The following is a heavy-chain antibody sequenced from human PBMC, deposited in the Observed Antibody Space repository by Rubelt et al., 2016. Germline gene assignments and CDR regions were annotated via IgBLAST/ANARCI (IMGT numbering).Heavy chain of an antibody. Sequence: QVQLVQSGAEVKKPGASVKVSCKASGYTFTSYGISWVRQAPGQGLEWMGIINPSGGSTSYAQKFQGRVTMTRDTSTGTVYMELSSLRSEDAAVYYCATIAVAGYHPATVFDYWGQGTLFTVSS. J-gene: IGHJ4*02. CDR3: ATIAVAGYHPATVFDY. V-gene: IGHV1-46*01. CDR1: GYTFTSYG. D-gene: IGHD6-19*01. CDR2: INPSGGST.